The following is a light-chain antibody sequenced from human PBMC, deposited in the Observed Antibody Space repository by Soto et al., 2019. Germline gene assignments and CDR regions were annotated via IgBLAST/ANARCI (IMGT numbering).Light chain of an antibody. J-gene: IGLJ2*01. Sequence: QSALTQSASVSGSPGQSITISCTGTSSDVGGYNYVSWYQQHPGKAPKLIIYEVRNRPSGVSNRFSGSKTGTSATLGITGLQTGDEADYYCETWDSGQSAGIFGGGTKLTVL. CDR2: EVR. V-gene: IGLV2-14*01. CDR3: ETWDSGQSAGI. CDR1: SSDVGGYNY.